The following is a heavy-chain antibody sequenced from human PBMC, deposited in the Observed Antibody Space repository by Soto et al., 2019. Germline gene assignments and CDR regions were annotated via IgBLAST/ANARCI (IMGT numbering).Heavy chain of an antibody. V-gene: IGHV4-39*07. CDR2: TSFFP. CDR1: GGSISGSYYY. Sequence: PPETLSLTCAVSGGSISGSYYYWGWLRQSPGKGPEWIGTTSFFPSYNPSLRSRVTISEDTSKNQFSLKLLSVTTADTAVYFCAAGEASSRNLAPYYLDFWGQGTLVTVSS. D-gene: IGHD6-13*01. J-gene: IGHJ4*02. CDR3: AAGEASSRNLAPYYLDF.